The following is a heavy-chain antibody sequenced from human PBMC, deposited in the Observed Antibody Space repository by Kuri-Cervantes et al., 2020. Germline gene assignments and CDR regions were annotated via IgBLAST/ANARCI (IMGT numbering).Heavy chain of an antibody. CDR2: ISGSGGST. CDR3: ARGLRGGYYGMDV. Sequence: GGSLRLSCAASGFTFSSYAMSWVRQAPGKGLEWVSAISGSGGSTYYADSVKGRFTISRDNSKNTLYLQMNSLRAEDTAVYYCARGLRGGYYGMDVWGQGTTVTVSS. CDR1: GFTFSSYA. V-gene: IGHV3-23*01. J-gene: IGHJ6*02. D-gene: IGHD2-21*01.